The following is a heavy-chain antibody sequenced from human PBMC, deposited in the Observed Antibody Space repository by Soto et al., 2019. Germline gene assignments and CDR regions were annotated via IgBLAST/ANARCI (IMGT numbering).Heavy chain of an antibody. CDR1: GFTFSSYA. V-gene: IGHV3-23*01. CDR2: ISGSGGST. D-gene: IGHD6-19*01. J-gene: IGHJ4*02. Sequence: EVQLLESGGGLVQPGGSLRLSCAASGFTFSSYAMSWVRQAPGKGLEWVSAISGSGGSTSYADSVKGLFTISRDNSKNTLYLQMNSLRAEDTAVYYCARRSSGWYFDYWGQGTLVTVSS. CDR3: ARRSSGWYFDY.